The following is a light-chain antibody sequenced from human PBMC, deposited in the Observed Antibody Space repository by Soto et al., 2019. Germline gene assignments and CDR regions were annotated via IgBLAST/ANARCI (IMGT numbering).Light chain of an antibody. CDR2: WAS. CDR3: QQYYSTPWT. V-gene: IGKV4-1*01. Sequence: DLVLTQSPDSLAVSLGDRATINCKSSQSVLFSSNNQNSLAWYQQKPGQPPKLLIFWASRREPGVPDRFTGSGSGTDFTLTISSLQAEDVAVYYCQQYYSTPWTFGQGTKVEIK. CDR1: QSVLFSSNNQNS. J-gene: IGKJ1*01.